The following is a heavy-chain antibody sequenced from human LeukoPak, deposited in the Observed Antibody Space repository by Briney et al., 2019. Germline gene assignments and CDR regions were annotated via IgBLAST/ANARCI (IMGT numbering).Heavy chain of an antibody. J-gene: IGHJ3*02. CDR1: GYTLTKLS. CDR3: ATEVDSSGYGAFDI. Sequence: ASVKVSCKISGYTLTKLSMHWVRQAPGKGLEWMGGFDPEDGETIYAQKFQGRVTMTKDTSTDTAHMELSSLRSEDTAVYYCATEVDSSGYGAFDIWGQGTMVTVSS. CDR2: FDPEDGET. D-gene: IGHD3-22*01. V-gene: IGHV1-24*01.